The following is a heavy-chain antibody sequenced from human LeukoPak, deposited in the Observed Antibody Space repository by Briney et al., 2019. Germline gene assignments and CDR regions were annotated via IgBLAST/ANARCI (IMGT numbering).Heavy chain of an antibody. J-gene: IGHJ3*02. CDR2: IYYSGST. CDR1: GGSISSYY. Sequence: PSETLSLTCTVSGGSISSYYWSWIRQPPGKGLEWIGYIYYSGSTNYNPSLKSRVTISVDTSKNQFSLKLSSVTAADTAVYYCARQDTVTTNAFDIWGQGTMVTVSS. V-gene: IGHV4-59*01. CDR3: ARQDTVTTNAFDI. D-gene: IGHD4-17*01.